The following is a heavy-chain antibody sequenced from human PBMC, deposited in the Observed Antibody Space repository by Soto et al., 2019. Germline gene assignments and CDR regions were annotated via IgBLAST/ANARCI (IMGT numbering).Heavy chain of an antibody. J-gene: IGHJ6*02. CDR2: IKQDGSGK. CDR3: ARGDKDMNMNYYYGMDV. V-gene: IGHV3-7*03. CDR1: GFTYSSYW. Sequence: GGSLRLSCAASGFTYSSYWMSWVRQAPGKGLEWVANIKQDGSGKYYVDSVKGRFTISRDNAKNSLYLQMNSLRAEDTAVYYCARGDKDMNMNYYYGMDVWGQGTTVTVSS. D-gene: IGHD5-18*01.